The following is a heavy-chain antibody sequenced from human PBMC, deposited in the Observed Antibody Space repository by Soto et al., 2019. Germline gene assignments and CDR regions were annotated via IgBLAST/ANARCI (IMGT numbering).Heavy chain of an antibody. D-gene: IGHD5-12*01. Sequence: QVQLVQSGAEVRQPASSVKVSCKPSGGTFSSYAISWVRQAPGQRLEWMGGIVPSVDTATYAQKYQGRVTITADESTSTVSMELSSLRSDDTAVYYCVRVLSIPGYPGNWGQGTLVTLSS. J-gene: IGHJ4*02. CDR3: VRVLSIPGYPGN. V-gene: IGHV1-69*12. CDR1: GGTFSSYA. CDR2: IVPSVDTA.